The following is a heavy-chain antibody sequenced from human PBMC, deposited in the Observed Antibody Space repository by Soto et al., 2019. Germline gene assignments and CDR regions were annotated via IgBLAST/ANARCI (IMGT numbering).Heavy chain of an antibody. D-gene: IGHD3-10*01. CDR1: GTIFTSYT. V-gene: IGHV1-69*08. J-gene: IGHJ6*02. Sequence: QVQLVQSGAEVKKPGSSVRVSCKASGTIFTSYTISWVRQAPGQGLEGMGRIIPILGETNSAQKFQDRVTLTADKSTNTAYMELNSLRLEDTAVYYCARGLRGRMDDWDQGTTVTVSS. CDR2: IIPILGET. CDR3: ARGLRGRMDD.